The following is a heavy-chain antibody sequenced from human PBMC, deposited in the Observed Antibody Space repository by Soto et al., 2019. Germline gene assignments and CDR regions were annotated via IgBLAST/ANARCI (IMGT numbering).Heavy chain of an antibody. CDR1: GGSISSSNW. V-gene: IGHV4-4*02. J-gene: IGHJ4*02. CDR3: ARASWIQLWLRFDY. D-gene: IGHD5-18*01. CDR2: IYHSGST. Sequence: PSETLSLTCAVSGGSISSSNWWSWVRQPPGKGLEWIGEIYHSGSTNYNPSLKSRVTISVDKSKNQFSLKLSSVTAADTAVYYCARASWIQLWLRFDYWGQGTLVTVS.